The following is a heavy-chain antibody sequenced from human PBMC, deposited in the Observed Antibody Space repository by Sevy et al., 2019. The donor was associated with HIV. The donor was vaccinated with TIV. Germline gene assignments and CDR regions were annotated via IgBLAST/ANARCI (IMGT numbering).Heavy chain of an antibody. D-gene: IGHD5-12*01. CDR1: GFTFSSYS. V-gene: IGHV3-21*01. Sequence: GGSLRLSCAASGFTFSSYSMNWVRQAPGKGLEWVSSISSSSSYIYYADSVKGRFTISRDNAKNSLYLQMNSLRAEDTAVYYCARDAYSGYEIDRVTDAFDIWGQGTMVTVSS. J-gene: IGHJ3*02. CDR2: ISSSSSYI. CDR3: ARDAYSGYEIDRVTDAFDI.